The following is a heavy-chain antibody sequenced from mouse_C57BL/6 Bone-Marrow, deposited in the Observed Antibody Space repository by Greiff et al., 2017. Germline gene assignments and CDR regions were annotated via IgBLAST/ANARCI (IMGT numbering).Heavy chain of an antibody. D-gene: IGHD4-1*01. CDR3: ASINWDENYFDY. CDR1: GFTFSDYG. V-gene: IGHV5-15*04. J-gene: IGHJ2*01. Sequence: EVKLEESGGGLVQPGGSLKLSCAASGFTFSDYGMAWVRQAPRKGPEWVAFISNLAYSIYYADTVTGRFTISRENAKNTLYLEMSSLRSEDTAMYYCASINWDENYFDYWGQGTTLTVSA. CDR2: ISNLAYSI.